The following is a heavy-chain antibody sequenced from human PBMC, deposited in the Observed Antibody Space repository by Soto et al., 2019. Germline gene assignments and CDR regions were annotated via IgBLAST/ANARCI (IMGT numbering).Heavy chain of an antibody. D-gene: IGHD2-2*01. J-gene: IGHJ6*02. CDR1: GGTFSSSA. Sequence: GASVKVSCKASGGTFSSSAISWVRQAPGQGLEWMGGIIPIFGTANYAQKFQGRVTITADESTSTAYMELSSLRSEDTAVYYCAREGVSDIVVVPAATDYYYYYGMDVWGQGTTVTVSS. V-gene: IGHV1-69*13. CDR3: AREGVSDIVVVPAATDYYYYYGMDV. CDR2: IIPIFGTA.